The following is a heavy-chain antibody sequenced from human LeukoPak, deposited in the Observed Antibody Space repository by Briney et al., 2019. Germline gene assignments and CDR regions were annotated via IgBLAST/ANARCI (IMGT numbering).Heavy chain of an antibody. CDR3: AREQGSPAVYWFDP. CDR2: IIPIFGIT. V-gene: IGHV1-69*13. CDR1: GGTFSGYA. Sequence: GASVKVSCKASGGTFSGYALSWVRQAPGQGLEWKGGIIPIFGITNYAQKFQGRVTITADESTSTVYMELSSLRSDDTAVYYCAREQGSPAVYWFDPWGQGTLVTVSS. J-gene: IGHJ5*02. D-gene: IGHD6-13*01.